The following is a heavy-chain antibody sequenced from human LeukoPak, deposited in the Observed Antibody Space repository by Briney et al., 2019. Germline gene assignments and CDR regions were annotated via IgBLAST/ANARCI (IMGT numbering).Heavy chain of an antibody. V-gene: IGHV3-66*02. CDR1: GFTVSSNY. D-gene: IGHD5-24*01. Sequence: GGSLRLSCAASGFTVSSNYMSWVRQAPGKGLEWVSVIYSGGSTYYADSVKGRFTISRDNSKDTLYLQMNSLRAEDTAVYYCASEWLQLPFDYWGQGTLVTVSS. CDR3: ASEWLQLPFDY. CDR2: IYSGGST. J-gene: IGHJ4*02.